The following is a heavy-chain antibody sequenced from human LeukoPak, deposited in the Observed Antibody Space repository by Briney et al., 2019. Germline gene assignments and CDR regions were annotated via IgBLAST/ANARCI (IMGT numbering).Heavy chain of an antibody. D-gene: IGHD6-13*01. V-gene: IGHV4-59*12. CDR1: GGSTSSYY. Sequence: SETLSLTCTVSGGSTSSYYWSWIRQPPGKGLEWIGYIYYSGSTNYNPSLKSRVTISVDTSKNQFSLKLSSVTAADTAVYYCARSPYSSSWYLPNNWFDPWGQGTLVTVSS. CDR3: ARSPYSSSWYLPNNWFDP. CDR2: IYYSGST. J-gene: IGHJ5*02.